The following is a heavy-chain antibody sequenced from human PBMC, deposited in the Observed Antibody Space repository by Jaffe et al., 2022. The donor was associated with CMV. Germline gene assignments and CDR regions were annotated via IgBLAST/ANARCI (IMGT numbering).Heavy chain of an antibody. J-gene: IGHJ6*03. CDR2: IYYSGST. D-gene: IGHD6-13*01. CDR3: ARRGQQLDPGVYYYYYYMDV. Sequence: QLQLQESGPGLVKPSETLSLTCTVSGGSISSSSYYWGWIRQPPGKGLEWIGSIYYSGSTYYNPSLKSRVTISVDTSKNQFSLKLSSVTAADTAVYYCARRGQQLDPGVYYYYYYMDVWGKGTTVTVSS. V-gene: IGHV4-39*01. CDR1: GGSISSSSYY.